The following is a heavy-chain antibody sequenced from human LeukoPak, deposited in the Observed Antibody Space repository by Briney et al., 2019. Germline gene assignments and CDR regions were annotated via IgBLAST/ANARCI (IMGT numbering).Heavy chain of an antibody. CDR2: IYYSGST. Sequence: SETLSLTCTVSGGSINTYYWSWIRQPPGKGLEWIGYIYYSGSTNYNPSLKSRVTISLDTSKNQFSLKLSSVTAADTAVYYCARIPYYYDASGYYDYYFDYWGQGSLVTVSS. CDR1: GGSINTYY. J-gene: IGHJ4*02. V-gene: IGHV4-59*08. CDR3: ARIPYYYDASGYYDYYFDY. D-gene: IGHD3-22*01.